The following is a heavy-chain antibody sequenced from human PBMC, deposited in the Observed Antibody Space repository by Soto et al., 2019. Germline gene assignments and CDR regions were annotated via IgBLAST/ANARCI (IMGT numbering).Heavy chain of an antibody. CDR2: IYYSGSA. J-gene: IGHJ5*02. D-gene: IGHD6-19*01. V-gene: IGHV4-31*01. CDR3: AREVSPNSRGWYTVLVRWFDP. CDR1: GGSISSSDYY. Sequence: QVQLQESGPGLVKPSQTLSLTCTVSGGSISSSDYYWSWIRQHPGKGLEWIGYIYYSGSAYYNPSLKCPGTISGDTSKNPFSLKVASVTGADTAVDYCAREVSPNSRGWYTVLVRWFDPWGQGTLVTVSS.